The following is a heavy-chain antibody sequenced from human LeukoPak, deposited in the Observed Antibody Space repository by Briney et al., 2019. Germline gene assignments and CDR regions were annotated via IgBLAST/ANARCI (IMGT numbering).Heavy chain of an antibody. D-gene: IGHD4-17*01. CDR1: GYTFTSYG. CDR3: ARVTQTDYDFDY. J-gene: IGHJ4*02. V-gene: IGHV1-18*01. CDR2: ISAYNGNT. Sequence: ASVKVSCKASGYTFTSYGISWVRQAPGQGLEWMGWISAYNGNTDYAQKLQGRVTMTADTSTSTAYMELRSLRSDDTAVYYCARVTQTDYDFDYWGQGTLVTVSS.